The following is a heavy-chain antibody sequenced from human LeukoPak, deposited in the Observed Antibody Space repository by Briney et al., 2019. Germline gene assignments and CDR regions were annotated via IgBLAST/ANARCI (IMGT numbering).Heavy chain of an antibody. V-gene: IGHV4-39*02. CDR1: GGSISSSSYY. CDR2: IYYTGNT. CDR3: ARDTVLNYFDY. J-gene: IGHJ4*02. Sequence: PSGTLSLTCTVSGGSISSSSYYWGWIRQPPGKGLEWIGNIYYTGNTYYNPSLKSRVTISVDTSKNQFSLELSSVTAADTAVYYCARDTVLNYFDYWGQGTLVTVSS. D-gene: IGHD4-17*01.